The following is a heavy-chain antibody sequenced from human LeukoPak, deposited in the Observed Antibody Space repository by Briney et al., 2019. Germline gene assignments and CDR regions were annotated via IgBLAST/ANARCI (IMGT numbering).Heavy chain of an antibody. Sequence: SSETLSLTSAVYGGSFSGYYWSWIRQPPGKGLEWVGEISHSGSTNYNPSLKSRVTISVDTSKKQFSLKLIAVTAADTAVYYCARGAGGGNSGYWGQGSLVTVSS. D-gene: IGHD4-23*01. CDR3: ARGAGGGNSGY. CDR2: ISHSGST. J-gene: IGHJ4*02. CDR1: GGSFSGYY. V-gene: IGHV4-34*01.